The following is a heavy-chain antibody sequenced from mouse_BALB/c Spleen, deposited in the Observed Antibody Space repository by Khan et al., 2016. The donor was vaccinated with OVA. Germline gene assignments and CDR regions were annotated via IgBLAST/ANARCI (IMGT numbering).Heavy chain of an antibody. CDR2: INPSNGYT. CDR1: GYTFISYT. V-gene: IGHV1-4*01. Sequence: QVQLKQSGAELARPGASGKMSCKASGYTFISYTIHWIKKRPGQGLEWIGYINPSNGYTNYNQKFKDKATLTTDKSSTTAYLQLSSLTSDDSAVYNCVRDGAYHRNDGWFAYWGQGTLVTVSA. CDR3: VRDGAYHRNDGWFAY. J-gene: IGHJ3*01. D-gene: IGHD2-14*01.